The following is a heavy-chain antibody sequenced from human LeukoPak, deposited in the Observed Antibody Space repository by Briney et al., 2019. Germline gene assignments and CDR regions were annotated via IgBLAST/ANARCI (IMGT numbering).Heavy chain of an antibody. D-gene: IGHD6-13*01. V-gene: IGHV3-11*01. CDR3: ARDGAPSSSWYLDAFDI. Sequence: GGSLRLSCAASGFTFSDYYMSWIRQAPGKGLEWVSYISSSGSTIYYADSVKGRFTISRDNAKNSLYLQMNSLRAEDTAVYYCARDGAPSSSWYLDAFDIWGQGTMVTVSS. J-gene: IGHJ3*02. CDR2: ISSSGSTI. CDR1: GFTFSDYY.